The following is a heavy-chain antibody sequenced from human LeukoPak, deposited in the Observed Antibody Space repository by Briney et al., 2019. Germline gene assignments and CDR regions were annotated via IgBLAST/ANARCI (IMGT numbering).Heavy chain of an antibody. CDR1: GFAFRNYW. CDR2: IKQDGNDK. J-gene: IGHJ4*02. D-gene: IGHD6-19*01. CDR3: ARALYTSGWYPDYFDY. Sequence: GGSLRLSCAASGFAFRNYWMSWVRQAPGKGPEWVANIKQDGNDKYYVDSVKGRFTISRDNAENSLYLEVNSLRAEDTAVYYCARALYTSGWYPDYFDYWGQGTLVTVSS. V-gene: IGHV3-7*01.